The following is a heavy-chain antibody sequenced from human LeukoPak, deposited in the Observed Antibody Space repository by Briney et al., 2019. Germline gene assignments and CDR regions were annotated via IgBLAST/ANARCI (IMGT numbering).Heavy chain of an antibody. V-gene: IGHV3-33*01. CDR1: GFTFSNYG. D-gene: IGHD6-19*01. CDR3: VRVAVAGNLKNWFDP. J-gene: IGHJ5*02. CDR2: IWYDGSNK. Sequence: GGSLRLSCAASGFTFSNYGMHWVRQAPGKGLEWVAVIWYDGSNKYYADSVKGRFTISRDNSENTLYLQMNSLRAEDTAVYYCVRVAVAGNLKNWFDPGGKGTLVTVS.